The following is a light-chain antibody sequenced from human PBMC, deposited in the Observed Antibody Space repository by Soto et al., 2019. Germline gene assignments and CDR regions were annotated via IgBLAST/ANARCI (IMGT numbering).Light chain of an antibody. Sequence: QSALTQPASVSGTPGQSITISCTGSNSDVGIYDFVSWYQHHPGRAPKLIVSEVSHRPSGVSNRFSGSKSGNTASLTISGLQSEDEADYYCISYTSGGTFVFGSGTKLTVL. CDR1: NSDVGIYDF. J-gene: IGLJ1*01. V-gene: IGLV2-14*01. CDR3: ISYTSGGTFV. CDR2: EVS.